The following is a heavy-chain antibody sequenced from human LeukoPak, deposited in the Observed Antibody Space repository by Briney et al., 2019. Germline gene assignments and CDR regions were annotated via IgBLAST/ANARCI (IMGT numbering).Heavy chain of an antibody. Sequence: GGSLRLSCAASGFTFSDYYMSWIRQAPGKGLEWVSYISSSGSTIYYADSVKGRFTISRDNAKNSLYLQMNSLRAEDTAVYYCASTVAGTGPDAFDIWGQGTMVTVSS. CDR3: ASTVAGTGPDAFDI. D-gene: IGHD6-19*01. CDR1: GFTFSDYY. CDR2: ISSSGSTI. J-gene: IGHJ3*02. V-gene: IGHV3-11*01.